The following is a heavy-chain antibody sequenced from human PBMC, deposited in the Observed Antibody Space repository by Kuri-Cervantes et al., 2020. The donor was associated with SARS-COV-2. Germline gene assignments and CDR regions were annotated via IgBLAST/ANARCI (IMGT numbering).Heavy chain of an antibody. CDR3: ARDCLAPQNWNRFDY. CDR2: IYYSGST. J-gene: IGHJ4*02. D-gene: IGHD1-1*01. V-gene: IGHV4-59*01. CDR1: GGSISSYY. Sequence: SETLSLTCTVSGGSISSYYWSWIRQPPGKGLEWIGYIYYSGSTNYNPSLKSRVTISVDTSKNQFSLKLSSVTAADTAVYYCARDCLAPQNWNRFDYWGQGTLVTVSS.